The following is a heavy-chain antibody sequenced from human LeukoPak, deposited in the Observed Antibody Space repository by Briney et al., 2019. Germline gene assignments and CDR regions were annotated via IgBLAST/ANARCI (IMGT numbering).Heavy chain of an antibody. V-gene: IGHV4-39*01. CDR1: GGSISSSSYY. J-gene: IGHJ5*02. D-gene: IGHD3-22*01. CDR2: IYYSGST. Sequence: PSETLSLTCTVSGGSISSSSYYWGWIRQPPGKGLEWIGSIYYSGSTYYNPSLKSRVTISVDTSKNQFSLKLSSVTAADTAVYYCARHYYHYDSSSKPPRNNWFDPWGQGTLVTVSS. CDR3: ARHYYHYDSSSKPPRNNWFDP.